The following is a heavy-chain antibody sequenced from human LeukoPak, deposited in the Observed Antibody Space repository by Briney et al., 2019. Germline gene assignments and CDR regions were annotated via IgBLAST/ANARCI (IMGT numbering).Heavy chain of an antibody. CDR2: IKQDGSEK. D-gene: IGHD6-13*01. J-gene: IGHJ4*02. V-gene: IGHV3-7*01. CDR1: GFTFSSYA. Sequence: GGSLRLSCAASGFTFSSYAMHWVRQAPGKGLEWVANIKQDGSEKYYVDSVKGRFTISRDNAKNSLYLQMNSLRAEDTAVYYCASADSSPADYWGQGTLVTGSS. CDR3: ASADSSPADY.